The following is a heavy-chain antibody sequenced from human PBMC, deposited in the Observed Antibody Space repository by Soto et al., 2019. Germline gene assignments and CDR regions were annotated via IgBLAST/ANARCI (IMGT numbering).Heavy chain of an antibody. CDR3: ACSKWYYYDSSGYYSYYFDY. Sequence: GESLKISCKCSGYSFTIYWISWVRQMPGKGLEWMGRIDPSDSYTNYSPSFQGHVTISADKSISTAYLQWSSLKASDTAMYYCACSKWYYYDSSGYYSYYFDYWGQGTLVTV. CDR1: GYSFTIYW. J-gene: IGHJ4*02. CDR2: IDPSDSYT. V-gene: IGHV5-10-1*01. D-gene: IGHD3-22*01.